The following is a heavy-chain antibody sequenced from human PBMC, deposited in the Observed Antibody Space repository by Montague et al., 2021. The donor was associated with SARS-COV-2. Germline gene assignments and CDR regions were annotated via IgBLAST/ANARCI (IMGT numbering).Heavy chain of an antibody. CDR1: GGSMNSYY. D-gene: IGHD4/OR15-4a*01. J-gene: IGHJ4*02. CDR3: ARHGAFTNYEGFDY. Sequence: SETLSLTCTVSGGSMNSYYWSWIRQAPGKGLEWIGWIYYSGSSYSRPSLKSRLTISADTSRSEFYLKLTSVTAADTAVYFCARHGAFTNYEGFDYWGQGTLVTVSS. CDR2: IYYSGSS. V-gene: IGHV4-59*08.